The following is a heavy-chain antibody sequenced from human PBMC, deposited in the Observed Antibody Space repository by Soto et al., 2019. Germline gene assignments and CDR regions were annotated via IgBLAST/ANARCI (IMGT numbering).Heavy chain of an antibody. CDR3: ANPAPDGSSPPRGAFDI. V-gene: IGHV3-23*01. CDR2: ISGSGGST. J-gene: IGHJ3*02. CDR1: GFTFSSYA. D-gene: IGHD1-26*01. Sequence: GESLKISCAASGFTFSSYAMSWVRQAPGKGLEWVSAISGSGGSTYYADSVKGRFTISRDNSKNTLYLQMNSLRAEDTAVYYCANPAPDGSSPPRGAFDIWGQGTMVTVSS.